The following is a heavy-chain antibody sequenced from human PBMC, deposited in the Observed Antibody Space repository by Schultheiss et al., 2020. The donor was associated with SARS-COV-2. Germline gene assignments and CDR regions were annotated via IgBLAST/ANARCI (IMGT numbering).Heavy chain of an antibody. CDR1: GFTFTGYW. Sequence: GGSLRLSCAASGFTFTGYWMHWVRQVPGKGPVWVSAISGSGGSTYYADSVKGRFTISRDNSKNTLYLQMNSLRAEDTAVYYCAKDKGDYGDYDYFDYWGQGTLVTVSS. CDR3: AKDKGDYGDYDYFDY. CDR2: ISGSGGST. D-gene: IGHD4-17*01. V-gene: IGHV3-23*01. J-gene: IGHJ4*02.